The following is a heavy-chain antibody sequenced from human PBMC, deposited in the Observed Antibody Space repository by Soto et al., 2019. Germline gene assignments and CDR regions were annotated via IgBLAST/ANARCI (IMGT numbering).Heavy chain of an antibody. Sequence: PSETLSLTCTVSCGSISSGGYYWSWIRQPPGKGLEWIGYIYYSGSTYYNPSLKSRVTISVDTSKNQFSLKLSSVTAADTAVYYCARHIPNSSSWPIDYWGQGTLVTVSS. CDR3: ARHIPNSSSWPIDY. J-gene: IGHJ4*02. CDR1: CGSISSGGYY. D-gene: IGHD6-13*01. CDR2: IYYSGST. V-gene: IGHV4-31*03.